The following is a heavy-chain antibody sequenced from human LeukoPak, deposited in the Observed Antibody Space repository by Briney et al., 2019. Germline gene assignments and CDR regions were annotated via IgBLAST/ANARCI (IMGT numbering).Heavy chain of an antibody. CDR1: GGTFSSYA. CDR3: ARGWLAETTVVTPYNY. V-gene: IGHV1-69*13. CDR2: IIPLFGTA. J-gene: IGHJ4*02. Sequence: ASVKVSCKASGGTFSSYAISWVRQAPGQGLEWMGGIIPLFGTANYAQKFQGRVTITAVESMSTAYMELSSLRSEDTAVYYCARGWLAETTVVTPYNYWGQGTLVTVSS. D-gene: IGHD4-23*01.